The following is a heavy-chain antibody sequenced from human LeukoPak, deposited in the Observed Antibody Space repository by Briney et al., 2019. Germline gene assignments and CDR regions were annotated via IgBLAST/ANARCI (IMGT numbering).Heavy chain of an antibody. D-gene: IGHD3-16*02. CDR2: IIPIFGTA. CDR1: GGTFSSYA. V-gene: IGHV1-69*13. Sequence: SVKVSCKASGGTFSSYATSWVRQAPGQGLEWMGGIIPIFGTANYAQKFQGRVTITADESTSTAYMELSSLRSGDTAVYYCARDRKDYVWGSYRDFDYWGQGTLVTVSS. CDR3: ARDRKDYVWGSYRDFDY. J-gene: IGHJ4*02.